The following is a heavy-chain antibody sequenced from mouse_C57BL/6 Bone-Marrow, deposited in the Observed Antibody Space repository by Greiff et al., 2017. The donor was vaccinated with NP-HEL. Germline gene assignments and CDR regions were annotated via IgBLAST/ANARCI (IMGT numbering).Heavy chain of an antibody. CDR2: IYPGDGDT. Sequence: VQLQESGAELVKPGASVKISCKASGYAFSSYWMNWVKQRPGRGLGWIGQIYPGDGDTNYNGKFKGKATLTADKSSSTAYMQLSSLTSEDSAVYFCANGNYVGYFDVWGTGTTVTVSS. CDR3: ANGNYVGYFDV. V-gene: IGHV1-80*01. D-gene: IGHD2-1*01. J-gene: IGHJ1*03. CDR1: GYAFSSYW.